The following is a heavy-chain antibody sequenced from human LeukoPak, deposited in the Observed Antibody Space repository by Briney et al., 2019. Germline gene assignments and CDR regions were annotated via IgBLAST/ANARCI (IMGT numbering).Heavy chain of an antibody. J-gene: IGHJ4*02. V-gene: IGHV3-66*01. CDR1: GLTVSSNY. CDR2: LYSGGSA. D-gene: IGHD4-17*01. CDR3: SKKGQADDYGKPG. Sequence: PGGSLRLSCAASGLTVSSNYMSWVRQTPEKGLEWVSILYSGGSAYYPDSLNGRFTISRDNSKNTLYLQMDSLRAEDTAVYFCSKKGQADDYGKPGWGQGTLVTVSS.